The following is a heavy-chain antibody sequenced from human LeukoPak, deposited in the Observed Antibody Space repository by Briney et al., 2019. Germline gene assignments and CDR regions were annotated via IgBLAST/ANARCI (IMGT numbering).Heavy chain of an antibody. CDR1: GFTFSSYA. CDR3: AKTGAVAGLFDY. V-gene: IGHV3-23*01. CDR2: ISGSGAST. J-gene: IGHJ4*02. Sequence: GGSLRLSCAASGFTFSSYAMTWVRQAPRKGLEWVSAISGSGASTYYADSVKGRFTISRDNSKNTLYLQMNSLRAEDTAVYYCAKTGAVAGLFDYWGQGTLVTVSS. D-gene: IGHD6-19*01.